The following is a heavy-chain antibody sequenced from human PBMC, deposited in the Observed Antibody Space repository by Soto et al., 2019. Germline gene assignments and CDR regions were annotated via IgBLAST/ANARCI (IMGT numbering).Heavy chain of an antibody. Sequence: KPSETLSLTCAVYGGSFSGYYWSWIRQPPGKGLEWIGEINHSGSTNHNPSLKSRVTISVDTSKNQFSLKLSSVTAADTAVYYCAKGSSGSTRPFDPWGQGTLVTVSS. V-gene: IGHV4-34*01. CDR1: GGSFSGYY. D-gene: IGHD3-22*01. J-gene: IGHJ5*02. CDR3: AKGSSGSTRPFDP. CDR2: INHSGST.